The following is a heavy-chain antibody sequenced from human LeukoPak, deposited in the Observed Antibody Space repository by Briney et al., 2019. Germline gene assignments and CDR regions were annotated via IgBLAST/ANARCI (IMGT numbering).Heavy chain of an antibody. CDR3: ARDLAYCSSTSCANTFDY. Sequence: ASVKVSCKASGYTFTSYGISWVRQAPGQGLEWMGWISAYNGNTNYAQKLQGRVTMTTDTSTSTAYMELRSLRSDDTAVYYCARDLAYCSSTSCANTFDYWGQGTLVTVSS. J-gene: IGHJ4*02. V-gene: IGHV1-18*01. CDR1: GYTFTSYG. CDR2: ISAYNGNT. D-gene: IGHD2-2*01.